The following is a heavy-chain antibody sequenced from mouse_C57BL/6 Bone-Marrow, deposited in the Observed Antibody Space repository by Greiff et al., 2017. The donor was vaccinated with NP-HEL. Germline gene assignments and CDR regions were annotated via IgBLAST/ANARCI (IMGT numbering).Heavy chain of an antibody. V-gene: IGHV1-78*01. Sequence: VQLMESDAELVKPGASVKISCKVSGYTFTDHTIHWMKQRPEQGLEWIGYIYPRDGSTKYNEKFKGKATLTADKSSSTAYMQLNSLTSEDSAVYFCARRRYGSLLAMDYWGQGTSVTVSS. D-gene: IGHD1-1*01. CDR1: GYTFTDHT. CDR3: ARRRYGSLLAMDY. J-gene: IGHJ4*01. CDR2: IYPRDGST.